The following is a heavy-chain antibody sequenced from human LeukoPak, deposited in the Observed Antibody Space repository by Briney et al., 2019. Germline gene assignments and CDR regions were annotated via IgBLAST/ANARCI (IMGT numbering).Heavy chain of an antibody. Sequence: SETLSLTCTVSGYSISSGYYWGWIRQPPGKGLEWIGEINHSGSTNYNPSLKSRVTISVDTSKNQFSLKLSSVTAADTAVYYCARHRNDSSGYYFDYWGQGTLVTVSS. V-gene: IGHV4-38-2*02. CDR3: ARHRNDSSGYYFDY. D-gene: IGHD3-22*01. CDR1: GYSISSGYY. J-gene: IGHJ4*02. CDR2: INHSGST.